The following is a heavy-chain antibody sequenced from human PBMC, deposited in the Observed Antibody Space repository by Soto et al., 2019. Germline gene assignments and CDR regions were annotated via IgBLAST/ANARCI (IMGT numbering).Heavy chain of an antibody. CDR3: AXXXXVXXILFDH. CDR2: IYYSGST. Sequence: QVQLQESGPGLVKPSQTLSLTCTVSGDSISSGGYYWSWIRQHPGKGLEWIGYIYYSGSTYYKPSLKSRVIISGDTSKNQSSRKLSSVTAADTAVXXCAXXXXVXXILFDHWGQGTLVTVSS. CDR1: GDSISSGGYY. V-gene: IGHV4-31*03. J-gene: IGHJ4*02.